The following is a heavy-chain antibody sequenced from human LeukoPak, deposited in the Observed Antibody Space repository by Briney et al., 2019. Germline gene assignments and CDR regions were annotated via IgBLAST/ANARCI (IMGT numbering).Heavy chain of an antibody. CDR1: GFTFSSDW. J-gene: IGHJ4*02. V-gene: IGHV3-7*01. Sequence: GGSLRLSCAASGFTFSSDWLSWVRQAPGKGLEWVANIKQDGSEKYYVDSVKGRFTISRDNAKNSLYLQMNSLRAEDTAVYYCARRGRFCSGDNCYFAYWGQGTLVTVSS. CDR3: ARRGRFCSGDNCYFAY. D-gene: IGHD2-15*01. CDR2: IKQDGSEK.